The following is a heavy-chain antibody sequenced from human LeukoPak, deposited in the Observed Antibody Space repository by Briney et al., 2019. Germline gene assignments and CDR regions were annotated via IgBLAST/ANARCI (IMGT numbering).Heavy chain of an antibody. CDR2: INPSGGST. CDR3: ARDGVLLWFGEPPGRAID. D-gene: IGHD3-10*01. J-gene: IGHJ4*02. CDR1: GYTFTSYY. V-gene: IGHV1-46*01. Sequence: EASVKVSCKASGYTFTSYYMHWVRQAPGQGLEWMGIINPSGGSTSYAQKFQGRVTMTRDTSTSTVYMELSSLRSEDTAVYYCARDGVLLWFGEPPGRAIDWGQGTLVTVSS.